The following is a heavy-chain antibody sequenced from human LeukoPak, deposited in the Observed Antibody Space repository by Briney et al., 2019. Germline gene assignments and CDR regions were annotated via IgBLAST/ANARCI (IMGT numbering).Heavy chain of an antibody. Sequence: PGGSLRLSCAASGFTFSSYGMHRVRQAPGKGLEWVAVIWYDGSNKYYADSVKGRFTISRDNSKNTLYLQMNSLRAEDTAVYYCARDCRAAAAYYYYGMDVWGKGTTVTVSS. V-gene: IGHV3-33*01. CDR1: GFTFSSYG. CDR3: ARDCRAAAAYYYYGMDV. J-gene: IGHJ6*04. D-gene: IGHD6-13*01. CDR2: IWYDGSNK.